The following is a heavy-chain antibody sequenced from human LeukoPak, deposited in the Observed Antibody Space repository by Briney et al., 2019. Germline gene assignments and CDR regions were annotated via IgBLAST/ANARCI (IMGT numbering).Heavy chain of an antibody. CDR3: ARDVRCSSTSCYRLHYYGMDV. D-gene: IGHD2-2*01. Sequence: PGGSLRLSCAASGFTFSNYWMGWVRQAPGKGLEWVANIKQDGSEKYYVDSVKGRFTISRDNTKSSLYLQMNSLRAEDTAVYYCARDVRCSSTSCYRLHYYGMDVWGQGTTVTVSS. CDR2: IKQDGSEK. CDR1: GFTFSNYW. V-gene: IGHV3-7*01. J-gene: IGHJ6*02.